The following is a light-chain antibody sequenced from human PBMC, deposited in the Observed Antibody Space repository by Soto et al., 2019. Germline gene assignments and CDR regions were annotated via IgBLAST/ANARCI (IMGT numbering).Light chain of an antibody. CDR2: LNNDGSH. J-gene: IGLJ2*01. CDR3: QTWGTDIVI. V-gene: IGLV4-69*01. Sequence: QLVLTQSPSASASLGASVKLTCTLSSGHSSNAIAWHQQQPEKGPRYLMELNNDGSHTKGDGIPDRFSGSSSGAERYLTISSLQSEDEADYYCQTWGTDIVIFGGGTKLTVL. CDR1: SGHSSNA.